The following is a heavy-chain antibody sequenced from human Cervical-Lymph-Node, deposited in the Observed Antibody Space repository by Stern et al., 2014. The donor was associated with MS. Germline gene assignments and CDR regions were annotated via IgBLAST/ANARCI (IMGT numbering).Heavy chain of an antibody. Sequence: QVQLVESGGGVVQPGRSLRLYCAASGFTLSSYDLHWVRQAPGKGLEWVASISYDGSDKYYANSVKGRFTISRDNSKNTLDLQMNSLRPEDTALYYCARVWATFSVHYYYGMDVWGQGTTVTVSS. CDR3: ARVWATFSVHYYYGMDV. CDR2: ISYDGSDK. CDR1: GFTLSSYD. J-gene: IGHJ6*02. D-gene: IGHD2/OR15-2a*01. V-gene: IGHV3-30*01.